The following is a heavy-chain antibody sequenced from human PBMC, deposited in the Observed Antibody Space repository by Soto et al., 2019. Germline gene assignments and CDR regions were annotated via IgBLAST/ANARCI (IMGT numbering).Heavy chain of an antibody. J-gene: IGHJ4*02. V-gene: IGHV3-30*03. CDR2: ISYDGSDK. Sequence: QVQLVESGGGVVQPGRSLRLSCAASGFPFTSYGMHWVREGPDKGLEWVAIISYDGSDKYYADSVKGRFTISRDNSKDTVYLQMNSRRPEDTALYYCGGGHYYFDYRGQGTLVMVST. CDR3: GGGHYYFDY. CDR1: GFPFTSYG. D-gene: IGHD3-10*01.